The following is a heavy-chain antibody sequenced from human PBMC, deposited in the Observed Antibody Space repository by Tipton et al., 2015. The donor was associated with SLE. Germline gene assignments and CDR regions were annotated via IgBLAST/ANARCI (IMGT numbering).Heavy chain of an antibody. CDR2: INDSGST. V-gene: IGHV4-34*01. D-gene: IGHD2-8*01. CDR1: GGSFNNFY. J-gene: IGHJ4*02. CDR3: AKWTRGFDY. Sequence: TLSLTCTVYGGSFNNFYWSWIRQPPEKGPEWIGEINDSGSTKYNPSLKSRVTISVDTSKNQFSLRLNSVSAADTAVYYCAKWTRGFDYWGQGTLVTVSS.